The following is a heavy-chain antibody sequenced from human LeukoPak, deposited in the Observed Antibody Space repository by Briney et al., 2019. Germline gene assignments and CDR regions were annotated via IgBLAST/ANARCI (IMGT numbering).Heavy chain of an antibody. Sequence: GGSLKLSCAASGFTFSGSAMHWVRQASGKGLEWVGRIGSKANSYATAYAASVKGRFTISRDDSKNTAYLQMNSLKTEDTAVYYCTRPPYCSGGSCLPIWGQGTLVTVSS. CDR3: TRPPYCSGGSCLPI. V-gene: IGHV3-73*01. J-gene: IGHJ4*02. CDR2: IGSKANSYAT. CDR1: GFTFSGSA. D-gene: IGHD2-15*01.